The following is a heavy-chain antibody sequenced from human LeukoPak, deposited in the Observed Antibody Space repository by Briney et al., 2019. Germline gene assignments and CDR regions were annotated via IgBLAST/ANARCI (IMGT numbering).Heavy chain of an antibody. CDR1: GFTFSSYS. CDR3: ARERYSSSRTHYYYMDV. D-gene: IGHD6-6*01. V-gene: IGHV3-21*01. CDR2: ISSSSSYI. Sequence: GGSLRLSCAASGFTFSSYSMNWVRQAPGKGLEWVSSISSSSSYIYYADSVKGRFTISRDNAKNSLYLQMNSLGAEDTAVYYCARERYSSSRTHYYYMDVWGKGTTVTVSS. J-gene: IGHJ6*03.